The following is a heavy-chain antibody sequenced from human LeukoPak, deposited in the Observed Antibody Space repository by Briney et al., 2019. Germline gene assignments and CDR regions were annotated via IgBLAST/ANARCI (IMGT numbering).Heavy chain of an antibody. D-gene: IGHD3-22*01. CDR2: IYTSGST. CDR1: GGSISSGSYY. V-gene: IGHV4-61*02. J-gene: IGHJ1*01. Sequence: PSQTLSLTCTVSGGSISSGSYYWSWIRQPAGKGLEWIGRIYTSGSTNYNLSLKSRVTISVDTSKHQFSLKLSSVTAADTAVYYCARAPYYYDSSGYYLSAEYFQHWGQGTLVTVSS. CDR3: ARAPYYYDSSGYYLSAEYFQH.